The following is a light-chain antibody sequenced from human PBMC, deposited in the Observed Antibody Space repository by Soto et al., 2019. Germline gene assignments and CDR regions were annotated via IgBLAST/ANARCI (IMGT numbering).Light chain of an antibody. CDR1: QGITTF. V-gene: IGKV1-17*03. CDR3: LQHNSYPYT. J-gene: IGKJ2*01. CDR2: GAS. Sequence: DIQLTQSPSVVSASVGDTVTVTCRASQGITTFLAWFRQRPGRVPERLIYGASSLQSGVPSRFIGRGSGTEFTLTISSLQPEDFGIYYCLQHNSYPYTVVPGTKLEIK.